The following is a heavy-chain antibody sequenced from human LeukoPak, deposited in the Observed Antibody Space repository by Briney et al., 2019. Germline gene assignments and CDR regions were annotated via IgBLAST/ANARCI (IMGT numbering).Heavy chain of an antibody. J-gene: IGHJ4*02. CDR1: GYSISSGYY. CDR3: ARHSRVVDIVVVPAALSDY. V-gene: IGHV4-38-2*01. Sequence: PSETLSLTCAVSGYSISSGYYWGWIRQPPGKGLEWIGSIYHSGSTYHNPSLKSRVTISVDTSKNQFSLKLSSVTAADTAVYYCARHSRVVDIVVVPAALSDYWGQGTLVTVSS. CDR2: IYHSGST. D-gene: IGHD2-2*03.